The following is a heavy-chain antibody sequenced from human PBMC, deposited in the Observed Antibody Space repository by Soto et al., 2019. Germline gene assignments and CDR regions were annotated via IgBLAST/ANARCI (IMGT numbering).Heavy chain of an antibody. J-gene: IGHJ5*02. V-gene: IGHV3-21*01. Sequence: PGGSLRLSCAASGFAFSSYSMNWVRQAPGKGLEWVSSISSSSSYIYYADSLKGRFTISRDNAKNSLYLQMNSLRAEDTAVYYCARDYFDNPRWFDPWGQGTLVTVSS. CDR2: ISSSSSYI. CDR3: ARDYFDNPRWFDP. CDR1: GFAFSSYS. D-gene: IGHD3-9*01.